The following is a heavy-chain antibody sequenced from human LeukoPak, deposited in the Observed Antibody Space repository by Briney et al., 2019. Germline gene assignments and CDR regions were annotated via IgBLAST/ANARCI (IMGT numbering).Heavy chain of an antibody. V-gene: IGHV3-74*01. CDR3: ARASSHSGYEDNWFAP. D-gene: IGHD5-12*01. CDR1: GFTFSSYW. CDR2: INSDGRST. J-gene: IGHJ5*02. Sequence: GGSLRLSCAASGFTFSSYWMNWVRQGPGKGLEWVSRINSDGRSTNYADSVKGRFTISRDNAKNTLYLQMNSLRAEDTSLYFCARASSHSGYEDNWFAPWGQGTLVTVSS.